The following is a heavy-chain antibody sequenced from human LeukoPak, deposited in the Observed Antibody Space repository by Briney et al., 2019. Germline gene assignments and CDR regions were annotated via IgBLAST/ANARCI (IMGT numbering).Heavy chain of an antibody. CDR1: GFTFSSYA. V-gene: IGHV3-23*01. CDR3: ASGKWEQPDY. J-gene: IGHJ4*02. D-gene: IGHD1-26*01. CDR2: ISGSGGST. Sequence: PGGSLRLSCAASGFTFSSYAMSWVRQAPGKGLEWVSAISGSGGSTYYADSVKGRFTISRDNSKKTLYLQMNSLRAEDTAVYYCASGKWEQPDYWGRGTLVTVSS.